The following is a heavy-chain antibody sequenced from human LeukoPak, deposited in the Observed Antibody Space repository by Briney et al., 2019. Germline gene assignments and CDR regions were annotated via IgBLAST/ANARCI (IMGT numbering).Heavy chain of an antibody. Sequence: GRSLRLSCAASGFPFSNYGMHWVRQAPGKGLEWVAVKSADGIDKYYADSVKGRFTISRDNSKNTLYLQMSSLRPEDTAVYYCAKDKGREGDYWGQGNLVTVSS. V-gene: IGHV3-30*18. CDR3: AKDKGREGDY. CDR1: GFPFSNYG. J-gene: IGHJ4*02. CDR2: KSADGIDK.